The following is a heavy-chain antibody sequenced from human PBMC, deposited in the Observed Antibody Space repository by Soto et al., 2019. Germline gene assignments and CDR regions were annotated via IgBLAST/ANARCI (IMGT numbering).Heavy chain of an antibody. CDR1: GFTFSTYA. CDR3: AKGPGELLWFGRYGMDV. Sequence: GGSLRLSCAASGFTFSTYAMSWVRRAPGKGLEWVSAISGSGDSTYYADSVKGRFTISRDNSRNTLFLQMNSLRAEDTAVYYYAKGPGELLWFGRYGMDVWGQGTTVTVSS. D-gene: IGHD3-10*01. CDR2: ISGSGDST. V-gene: IGHV3-23*01. J-gene: IGHJ6*02.